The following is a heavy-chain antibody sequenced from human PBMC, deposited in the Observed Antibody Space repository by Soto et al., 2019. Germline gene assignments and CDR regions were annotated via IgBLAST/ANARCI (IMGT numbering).Heavy chain of an antibody. D-gene: IGHD1-1*01. Sequence: GAPVNCSCKASGYTFTRYYMHWVRQAPGQGPEWMGWINPNSGGTNYAQKFQGRVTMTRDTSISTAYMELSRLRSDDTAVYYCARDRSDYDPTGTYYYYGMDVWGQGTTVTVSS. CDR1: GYTFTRYY. CDR2: INPNSGGT. J-gene: IGHJ6*02. V-gene: IGHV1-2*02. CDR3: ARDRSDYDPTGTYYYYGMDV.